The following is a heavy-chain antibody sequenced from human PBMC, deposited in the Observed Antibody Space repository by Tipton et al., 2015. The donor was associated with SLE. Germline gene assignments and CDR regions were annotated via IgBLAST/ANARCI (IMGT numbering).Heavy chain of an antibody. CDR1: GYSVSSSTHY. CDR2: VYYDGNT. CDR3: GRHRQWLVES. D-gene: IGHD6-19*01. V-gene: IGHV4-39*07. Sequence: TLSLTCSVSGYSVSSSTHYWAWIRQPPGKGLEWIGSVYYDGNTFYNPSLKGRVVLSVDTSKNQFSLRLDFVTAEDTAVYFCGRHRQWLVESWGQGTLVTVSS. J-gene: IGHJ4*02.